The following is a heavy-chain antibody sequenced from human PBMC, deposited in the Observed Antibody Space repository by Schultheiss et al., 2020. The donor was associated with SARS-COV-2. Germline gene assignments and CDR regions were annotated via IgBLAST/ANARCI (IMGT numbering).Heavy chain of an antibody. Sequence: SETLSLTCTVSGGSISSGGYYWSWIRQPPGKGLEWIGYIYYSGSTNYNPSLKSRVTISVDTSKNQLSLKLSSVTAADTAVYYCARGSPRYGSGFWFDPWGQGTLVTVSS. CDR2: IYYSGST. CDR1: GGSISSGGYY. V-gene: IGHV4-61*08. CDR3: ARGSPRYGSGFWFDP. J-gene: IGHJ5*02. D-gene: IGHD3-10*01.